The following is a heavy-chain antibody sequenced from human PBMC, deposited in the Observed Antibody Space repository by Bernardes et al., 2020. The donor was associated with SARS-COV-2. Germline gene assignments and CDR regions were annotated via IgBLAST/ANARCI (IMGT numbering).Heavy chain of an antibody. J-gene: IGHJ3*02. CDR3: ARGRTRLDI. CDR2: TYYRSRWYN. V-gene: IGHV6-1*01. Sequence: WVRQSPSRGLEWLGRTYYRSRWYNDYALSVKSRITINPDTSENQFSLQLNSVTPEDTAVYYCARGRTRLDIWGQGTMVTVSS. D-gene: IGHD4-17*01.